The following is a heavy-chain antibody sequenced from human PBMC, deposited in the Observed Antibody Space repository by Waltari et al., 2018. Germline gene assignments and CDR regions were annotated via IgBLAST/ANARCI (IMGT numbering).Heavy chain of an antibody. CDR1: GFPFSSNG. V-gene: IGHV3-30*02. CDR3: AKDHNSVSDYCILH. Sequence: QVQLVVSVGGVVQPGGSLRLTCAASGFPFSSNGMPWVRQASAKGLAWVAFLRYDGSNKYYADSVNIRFTIARDKSKNRLYVQMKSLSADETAVYYCAKDHNSVSDYCILHGGQSTLVTVAS. J-gene: IGHJ1*01. D-gene: IGHD1-26*01. CDR2: LRYDGSNK.